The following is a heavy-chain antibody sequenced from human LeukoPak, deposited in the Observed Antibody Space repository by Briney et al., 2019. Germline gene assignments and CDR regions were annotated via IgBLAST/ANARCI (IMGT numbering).Heavy chain of an antibody. D-gene: IGHD5-18*01. V-gene: IGHV4-39*07. CDR3: ARGIQLWLPRAP. CDR2: IYYSGST. Sequence: PSETLSLTCTVSGGSISSSSYYWGWIRQPPGKGLEWIGSIYYSGSTYYNPSPKSRVTISVDTSKNQFSLRLSSVTAADTAVYYCARGIQLWLPRAPWGQGTLVTVSS. CDR1: GGSISSSSYY. J-gene: IGHJ5*02.